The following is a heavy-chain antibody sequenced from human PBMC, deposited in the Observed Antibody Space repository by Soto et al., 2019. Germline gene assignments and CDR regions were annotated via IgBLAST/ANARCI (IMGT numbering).Heavy chain of an antibody. CDR1: GFTFSSYS. V-gene: IGHV3-21*01. Sequence: GGSLRLSCAASGFTFSSYSMNWVRQAPGKGLEWVSSISSSSSYIYYADSVKGRFTISRDNAKNSLYLQMNSLRAEDTAVYYCARDEDTFMRTVGYYYGMAVCGQRTTVTVSS. D-gene: IGHD5-18*01. CDR3: ARDEDTFMRTVGYYYGMAV. CDR2: ISSSSSYI. J-gene: IGHJ6*02.